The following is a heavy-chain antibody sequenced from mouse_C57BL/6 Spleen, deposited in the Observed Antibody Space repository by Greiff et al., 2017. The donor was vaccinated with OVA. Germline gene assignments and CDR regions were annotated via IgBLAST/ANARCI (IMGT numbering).Heavy chain of an antibody. Sequence: QVQLQQPGAELVRPGTSVKLSCKASGYTFTSYWMHWVKQRPGQGLEWIGVIDPSDSYTNYNQKFKGKATLTVDTSSSTAYIQLSSLTSEDSAVYYCARGEDGPYYFDYWGQGTTLTVSS. CDR1: GYTFTSYW. D-gene: IGHD2-3*01. V-gene: IGHV1-59*01. CDR3: ARGEDGPYYFDY. CDR2: IDPSDSYT. J-gene: IGHJ2*01.